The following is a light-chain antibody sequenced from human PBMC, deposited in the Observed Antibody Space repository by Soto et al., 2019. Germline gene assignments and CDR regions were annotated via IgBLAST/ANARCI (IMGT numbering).Light chain of an antibody. J-gene: IGKJ1*01. Sequence: EVVMTQSPATLSVSPGERATLSCRASETVATNLAWYQQKPGQAPRLLISGASTRAAGISDRFRGSGSGTAFTLPISSLRSADSAISYCQQYFEWPPMTFGQGTKVDIK. V-gene: IGKV3-15*01. CDR2: GAS. CDR3: QQYFEWPPMT. CDR1: ETVATN.